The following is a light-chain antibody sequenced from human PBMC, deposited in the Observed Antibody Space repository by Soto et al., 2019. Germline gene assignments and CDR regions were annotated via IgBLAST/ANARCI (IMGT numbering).Light chain of an antibody. V-gene: IGKV1-39*01. CDR3: QQSYSTLWT. J-gene: IGKJ1*01. CDR1: QSISSY. CDR2: AAS. Sequence: DIQMTQSPSSLSASVGDRVTITCRASQSISSYLNWYQHKTGKAPKLMIYAASSLQSGVTSRFSGRGSGTDFTLTIRSLQPKDFATYFSQQSYSTLWTFGQGTKVEIK.